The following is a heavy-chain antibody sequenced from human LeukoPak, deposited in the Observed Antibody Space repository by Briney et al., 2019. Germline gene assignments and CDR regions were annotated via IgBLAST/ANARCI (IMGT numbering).Heavy chain of an antibody. CDR1: GYTFTGYY. J-gene: IGHJ6*03. V-gene: IGHV1-2*02. D-gene: IGHD3-22*01. CDR2: INPNSGGT. CDR3: ASRSRYDSSGYYLGYYYYMDV. Sequence: GASVKVSCKASGYTFTGYYMHWVRQAPGQGLEWMGWINPNSGGTNYAQKFQGRVTMTRDTSISTAYMELSSLRSEDTAVYYCASRSRYDSSGYYLGYYYYMDVWGKGTTVTISS.